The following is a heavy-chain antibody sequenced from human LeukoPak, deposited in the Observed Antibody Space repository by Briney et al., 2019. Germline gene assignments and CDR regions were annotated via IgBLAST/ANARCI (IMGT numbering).Heavy chain of an antibody. CDR1: GGSISSYH. J-gene: IGHJ4*02. D-gene: IGHD3-22*01. Sequence: SETLSLTCTVSGGSISSYHWTWIRQPPGKGLEWIGHNSYSGSTNYNPSLKSRVTISVDTSKNQFSLKLSSVTAADTAVYYCARLSISYYYGSSGYPDYFDYWGQGTLVTVSS. V-gene: IGHV4-59*08. CDR3: ARLSISYYYGSSGYPDYFDY. CDR2: NSYSGST.